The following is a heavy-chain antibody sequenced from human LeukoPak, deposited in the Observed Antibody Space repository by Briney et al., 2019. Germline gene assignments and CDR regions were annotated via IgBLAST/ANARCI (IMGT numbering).Heavy chain of an antibody. Sequence: GGSLRLSCTASGFTFSSYSMSWVRQGPGTGLEWVSAISGSGDTTFYADSVKGRFTISRDDAKNSLYLQMNSLRDEDTAVYYCARTRSGAFDIWGQGTMVTVSS. CDR2: ISGSGDTT. CDR1: GFTFSSYS. CDR3: ARTRSGAFDI. J-gene: IGHJ3*02. D-gene: IGHD2-2*01. V-gene: IGHV3-23*01.